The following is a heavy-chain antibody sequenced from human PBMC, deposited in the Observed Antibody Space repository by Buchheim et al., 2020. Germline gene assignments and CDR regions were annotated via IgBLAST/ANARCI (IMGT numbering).Heavy chain of an antibody. CDR2: ISSSGSTI. J-gene: IGHJ6*02. Sequence: EVQLVESGGGLVQPGGSLRLSCAASGFTFSSYEMNWVRQAPGKGLEWVSYISSSGSTIYYADSVKGRFTISRDNAKNSLYLQMNSLRAEDTAVYYCARARGGSSSWYYYGMDVWGQGTT. CDR1: GFTFSSYE. D-gene: IGHD6-13*01. V-gene: IGHV3-48*03. CDR3: ARARGGSSSWYYYGMDV.